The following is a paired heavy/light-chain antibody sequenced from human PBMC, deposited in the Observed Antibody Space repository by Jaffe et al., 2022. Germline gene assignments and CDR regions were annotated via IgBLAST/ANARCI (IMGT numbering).Light chain of an antibody. CDR3: SSYRSSTTFYV. Sequence: QSALTQPASVSGSPGQSIAISCTGTSSDIGGYNYVSWYQQHPGKAPKLMIYDVNSRPSGVSDRFSGSKSGNTASLTISGLQAEDEADYYCSSYRSSTTFYVFGTGTKVTVL. V-gene: IGLV2-14*03. CDR2: DVN. CDR1: SSDIGGYNY. J-gene: IGLJ1*01.
Heavy chain of an antibody. D-gene: IGHD2-2*01. J-gene: IGHJ4*02. CDR3: ASRHLEHCSSITCYGPFDY. V-gene: IGHV3-23*01. Sequence: EVQFLESGGGFVQPGGSLRLSCATSGFPFGTYAMNWVRQAPGRGLEWVSTITKSGGSAYYADSVKGRFTISRDNSRNTLYLQMNSLRAEDTALYYCASRHLEHCSSITCYGPFDYWGQGTLVTVSS. CDR2: ITKSGGSA. CDR1: GFPFGTYA.